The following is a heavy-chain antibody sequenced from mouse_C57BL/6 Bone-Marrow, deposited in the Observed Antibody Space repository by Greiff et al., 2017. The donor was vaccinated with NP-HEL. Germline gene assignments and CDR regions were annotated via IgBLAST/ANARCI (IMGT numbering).Heavy chain of an antibody. D-gene: IGHD2-1*01. J-gene: IGHJ4*01. CDR1: GYTFTDYE. Sequence: QVQLQQSGAELVRPGASVTLSCKASGYTFTDYEMHWVKQTPVHGLEWIGAIDPETGGTAYNQKFKGKAILTADKSSSTAYMELRSLTSEDSAVYYCTREGNYVPSYAMDYWGQGTSVTVSS. CDR2: IDPETGGT. V-gene: IGHV1-15*01. CDR3: TREGNYVPSYAMDY.